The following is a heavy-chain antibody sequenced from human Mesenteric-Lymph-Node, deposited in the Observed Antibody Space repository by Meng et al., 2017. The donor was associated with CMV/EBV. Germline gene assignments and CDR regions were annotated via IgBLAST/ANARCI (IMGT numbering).Heavy chain of an antibody. Sequence: GESLKISCAASGFPVSSTYMSWVRQAPGKGLEWVSAIYRGDSTYYADSVKGRFTISRDNSENTLYLQMGSLRIEDTAVYYCARDGGTTSPGGFDVWGQGTMVTVSS. CDR3: ARDGGTTSPGGFDV. J-gene: IGHJ3*01. CDR2: IYRGDST. CDR1: GFPVSSTY. D-gene: IGHD2-15*01. V-gene: IGHV3-66*02.